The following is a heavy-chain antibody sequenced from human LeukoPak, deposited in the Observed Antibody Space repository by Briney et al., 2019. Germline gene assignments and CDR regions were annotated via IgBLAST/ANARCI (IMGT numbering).Heavy chain of an antibody. J-gene: IGHJ4*02. CDR3: ARKETATQGFDY. V-gene: IGHV3-21*01. CDR1: GFSFSNAW. D-gene: IGHD5-18*01. CDR2: ISSSSSYI. Sequence: GGSLRLSCAASGFSFSNAWMTWVRQAPGKGLEWVSSISSSSSYIYYADSVKGRFTISRDNAKNSLYLQMNSLRAEDTAVYYCARKETATQGFDYWGQGTLVTVSS.